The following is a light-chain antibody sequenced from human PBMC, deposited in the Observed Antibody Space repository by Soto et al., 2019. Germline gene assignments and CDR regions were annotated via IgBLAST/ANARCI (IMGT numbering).Light chain of an antibody. Sequence: DLQMTQSPSSLSASVGDRVTITCQASQDISNYLNWYQQKPGKAPKLLIYDASNLETGVPSRFSGSRSGTDFTFTISNLQPEDIATYYCQQYDNLPSITFGQGTLLEIK. CDR2: DAS. CDR1: QDISNY. V-gene: IGKV1-33*01. J-gene: IGKJ5*01. CDR3: QQYDNLPSIT.